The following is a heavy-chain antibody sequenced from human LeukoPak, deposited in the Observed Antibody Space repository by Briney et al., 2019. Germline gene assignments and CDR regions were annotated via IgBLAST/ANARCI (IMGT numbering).Heavy chain of an antibody. CDR2: ISWNGANT. V-gene: IGHV3-20*04. CDR1: GFTFDDFG. Sequence: PGGSLRLSCVASGFTFDDFGLSWVRQVPGRGLEWVARISWNGANTGYADSVKGRFTISSDNAENSLFLQMNSLTADDTALYYCARDHCSSTTCYFEDWGQGTLVTVSS. J-gene: IGHJ4*02. D-gene: IGHD2-2*01. CDR3: ARDHCSSTTCYFED.